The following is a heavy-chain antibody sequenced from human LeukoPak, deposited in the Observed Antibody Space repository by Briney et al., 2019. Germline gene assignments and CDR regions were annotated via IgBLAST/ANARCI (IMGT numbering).Heavy chain of an antibody. V-gene: IGHV3-66*01. J-gene: IGHJ4*02. D-gene: IGHD6-13*01. CDR2: IYSGGST. Sequence: PGGSLRLSCAASGFIVSTNYMSWVRQAPGKGLEWVSVIYSGGSTYYADSVKGRFTISRDNSKNSLYLQMNSLRPEDTAVYYCARVGSSLTYYFDFWGQGTLVTVSS. CDR1: GFIVSTNY. CDR3: ARVGSSLTYYFDF.